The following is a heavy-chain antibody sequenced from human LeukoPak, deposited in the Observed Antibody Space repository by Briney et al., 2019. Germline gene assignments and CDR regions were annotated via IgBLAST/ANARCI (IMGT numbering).Heavy chain of an antibody. Sequence: SETLSLTCAVSGGSISSGGYSWSWIRQPPGKGLEWIGYIYHSGSTYYNPSLKSRVTISVDRSKNQFSLKLSSVTAADTAVYYCARGNCSGGSWYENWFDPWGQGTLVTVSS. D-gene: IGHD2-15*01. V-gene: IGHV4-30-2*01. CDR1: GGSISSGGYS. J-gene: IGHJ5*02. CDR2: IYHSGST. CDR3: ARGNCSGGSWYENWFDP.